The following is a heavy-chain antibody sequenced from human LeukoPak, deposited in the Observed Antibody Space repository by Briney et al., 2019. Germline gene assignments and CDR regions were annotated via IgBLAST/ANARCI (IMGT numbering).Heavy chain of an antibody. CDR3: FLNLHY. D-gene: IGHD2-21*01. CDR1: GFTFSSYA. CDR2: ISISGGST. Sequence: GGSLRLSCAASGFTFSSYAMSWVRQAPGKGLEWVSGISISGGSTYYADSVKGRFTISRENSKNTLYLQMNSLRAEDTAVYYVFLNLHYWGQGILVTVSS. V-gene: IGHV3-23*01. J-gene: IGHJ4*02.